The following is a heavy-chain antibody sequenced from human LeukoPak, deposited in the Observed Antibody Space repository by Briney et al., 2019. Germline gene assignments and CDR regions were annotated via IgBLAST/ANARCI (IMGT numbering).Heavy chain of an antibody. D-gene: IGHD3-22*01. Sequence: GGSLRLSCAASGFTFSSYSMTWVRQAPGKGLEWVSYISSSSSTIYYADSVKGRFTISRDNAKNSLYLQMNSLRAEDTAVYYCARDVNSGYYYDSSGCQFDYWGQGTLVTVSS. CDR2: ISSSSSTI. V-gene: IGHV3-48*01. CDR1: GFTFSSYS. CDR3: ARDVNSGYYYDSSGCQFDY. J-gene: IGHJ4*02.